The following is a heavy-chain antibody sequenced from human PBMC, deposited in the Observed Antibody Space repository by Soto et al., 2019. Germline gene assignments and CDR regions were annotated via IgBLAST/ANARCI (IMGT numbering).Heavy chain of an antibody. Sequence: GGSLRLSCAASGFTFDDDAMHWVRQAPGNGLEWVSLISWDGGSTYYADSVKGRFTISRDNSKNSLYLQMNSLRAEDTALYYCAKAPYSNYENYGMDVWGQGTTVTVSS. CDR1: GFTFDDDA. D-gene: IGHD4-4*01. J-gene: IGHJ6*02. V-gene: IGHV3-43D*04. CDR3: AKAPYSNYENYGMDV. CDR2: ISWDGGST.